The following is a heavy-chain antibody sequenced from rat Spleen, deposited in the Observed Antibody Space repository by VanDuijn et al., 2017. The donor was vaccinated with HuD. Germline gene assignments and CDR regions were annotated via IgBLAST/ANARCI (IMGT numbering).Heavy chain of an antibody. CDR3: ARHLHPLYFDY. CDR2: ISYDGSST. CDR1: GFTFSDYY. Sequence: EVQLVESGGGLVQPGRSMKLSCAASGFTFSDYYMAWVRQAPTKGLEWVATISYDGSSTYYRDSVKGRFTISRDNARITLYLQMDSLRSEDTATYYCARHLHPLYFDYWGQGVMVTVSS. V-gene: IGHV5-7*01. D-gene: IGHD3-8*01. J-gene: IGHJ2*01.